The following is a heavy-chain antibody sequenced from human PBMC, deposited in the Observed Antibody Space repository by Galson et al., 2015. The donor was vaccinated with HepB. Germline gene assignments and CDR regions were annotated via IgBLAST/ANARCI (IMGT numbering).Heavy chain of an antibody. V-gene: IGHV3-64*01. CDR2: ISIAGDTT. CDR1: GFTLSNYL. D-gene: IGHD1-26*01. CDR3: ARMGSGTYSTYDY. Sequence: SLRLSCAASGFTLSNYLTHWVRQSPGTGLEFVSAISIAGDTTYYANSVKGRFSISRDNSKNTVYLQMGSLRDEDMAVYYCARMGSGTYSTYDYWGQGTLVTVSS. J-gene: IGHJ4*02.